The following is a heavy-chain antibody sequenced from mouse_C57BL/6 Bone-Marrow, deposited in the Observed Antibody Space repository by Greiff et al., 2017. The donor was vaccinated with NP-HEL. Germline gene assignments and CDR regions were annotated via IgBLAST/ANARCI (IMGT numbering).Heavy chain of an antibody. CDR1: GYTFTSYW. V-gene: IGHV1-69*01. Sequence: QVHVKQPGAELVMPGASVKLSCKASGYTFTSYWMHWVKQRPGQGLEWIGEIDPSDSYTNYNQKFKGKSTLTVDQSSSPAYMQLSSLTSEDSAVYYCARDGLSYFDYWGQGTTLTVSS. J-gene: IGHJ2*01. CDR2: IDPSDSYT. CDR3: ARDGLSYFDY.